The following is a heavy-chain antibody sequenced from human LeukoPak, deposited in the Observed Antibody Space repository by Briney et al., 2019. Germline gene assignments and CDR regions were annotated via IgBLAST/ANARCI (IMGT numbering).Heavy chain of an antibody. CDR2: INSDGSST. V-gene: IGHV3-74*01. J-gene: IGHJ4*02. Sequence: GGSLRLSCAASGFSISNFWMHWVRQAPGKGLVWVSRINSDGSSTTYADSVKGRFTISRDNAKNTLYLQANSLRAEDTAVYYCARVRSGSYYEIDYWGQGTLVTVSS. CDR1: GFSISNFW. CDR3: ARVRSGSYYEIDY. D-gene: IGHD1-26*01.